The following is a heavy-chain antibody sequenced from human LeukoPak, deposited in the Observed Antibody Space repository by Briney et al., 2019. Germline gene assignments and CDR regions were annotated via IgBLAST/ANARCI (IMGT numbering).Heavy chain of an antibody. J-gene: IGHJ4*02. Sequence: GGSLRLSCAASGFTFSSDSMNWVRQAPGKGLEWVSSISSSSSYIYYADSVKGRFTISRDNAKNSLYLQMNSLRAEDTAVYYCARVGSYDFWSGYSSWGQGTLVTVSS. CDR1: GFTFSSDS. CDR3: ARVGSYDFWSGYSS. D-gene: IGHD3-3*01. CDR2: ISSSSSYI. V-gene: IGHV3-21*01.